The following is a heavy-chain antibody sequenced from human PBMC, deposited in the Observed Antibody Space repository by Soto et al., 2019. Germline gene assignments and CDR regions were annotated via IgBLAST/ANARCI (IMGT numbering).Heavy chain of an antibody. V-gene: IGHV4-31*03. J-gene: IGHJ5*02. CDR1: GGSISSGGYY. CDR3: ARATIFGVVIRTNWFDP. D-gene: IGHD3-3*01. CDR2: IYYSGST. Sequence: PSETLSLTCTVSGGSISSGGYYWSWIRQHPGKGLEWIGYIYYSGSTYYNPSLKSRVTISVDTSKNQFSLKLSSVTAADTAVYYCARATIFGVVIRTNWFDPWGQGTLVTVSS.